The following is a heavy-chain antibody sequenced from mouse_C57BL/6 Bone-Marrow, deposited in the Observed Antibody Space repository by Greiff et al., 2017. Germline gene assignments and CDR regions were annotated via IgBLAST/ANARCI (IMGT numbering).Heavy chain of an antibody. CDR1: GFNFSSYG. CDR3: SSHHAGFAY. CDR2: INSGGSYT. Sequence: EVQLVESGGDLVKPGGSLKLSCAASGFNFSSYGMSWVRQTPDKRLEWVASINSGGSYTDYQDSVKGRFTIARDNAKNTLYLHMSSLKSEDTAMYYCSSHHAGFAYWGQGTLVTVSA. V-gene: IGHV5-6*01. J-gene: IGHJ3*01.